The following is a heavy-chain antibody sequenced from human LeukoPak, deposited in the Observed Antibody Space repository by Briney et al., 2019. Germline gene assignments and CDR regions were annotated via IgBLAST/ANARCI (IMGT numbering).Heavy chain of an antibody. D-gene: IGHD1-26*01. Sequence: GGSLRLSCEASGFTFSSYWMHWVRQTPGKGLAWVSRINTDGSSTTCADSVKGRFIISRDNAKNTLDLQMSSLRAEDTAVYYCARGRLGARVSIDYWGQGTLVTVSS. V-gene: IGHV3-74*01. CDR1: GFTFSSYW. J-gene: IGHJ4*02. CDR2: INTDGSST. CDR3: ARGRLGARVSIDY.